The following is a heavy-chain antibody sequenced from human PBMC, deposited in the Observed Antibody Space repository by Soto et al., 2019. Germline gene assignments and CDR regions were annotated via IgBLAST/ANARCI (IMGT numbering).Heavy chain of an antibody. V-gene: IGHV4-30-4*01. Sequence: SETLSLTCTVSGGSISSGDYYGIWIRQPPGKGLEWIGYIYYSGSTYYNPSLKSRVTISVDTSKNQFSLKLSSVTAADTAVYYCARGAYSSSWNDYWGQGTLVTVSS. D-gene: IGHD6-13*01. CDR1: GGSISSGDYY. CDR2: IYYSGST. CDR3: ARGAYSSSWNDY. J-gene: IGHJ4*02.